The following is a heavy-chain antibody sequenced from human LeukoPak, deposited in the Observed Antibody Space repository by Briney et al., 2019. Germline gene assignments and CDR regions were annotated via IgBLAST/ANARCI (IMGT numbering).Heavy chain of an antibody. J-gene: IGHJ4*02. CDR3: AREDWAYYYGSGSFHFDY. Sequence: PSETLSLTCTVSGGSISSGSYYWSWIRQPAGKGLEWIVRIYTSGSTNYNPSLKSRVTISVDTSKNQFSLKLSSVTAADTAVYYCAREDWAYYYGSGSFHFDYWGQGTLVTVSS. V-gene: IGHV4-61*02. CDR1: GGSISSGSYY. CDR2: IYTSGST. D-gene: IGHD3-10*01.